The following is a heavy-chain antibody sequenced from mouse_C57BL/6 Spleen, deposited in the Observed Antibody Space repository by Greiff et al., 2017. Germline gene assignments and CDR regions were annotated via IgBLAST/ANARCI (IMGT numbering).Heavy chain of an antibody. Sequence: QVQLQQPGAELVMPGASVKLSCKASGYTFTSSWMHWVKQRPGQGLEWIGEIDPSDSYTNYNQKFKGKSTLTVDKSSSTAYMQLSSLTSEDSAVYYCARNGGLPLDYWGQGTTLTVSS. V-gene: IGHV1-69*01. CDR3: ARNGGLPLDY. CDR2: IDPSDSYT. D-gene: IGHD2-2*01. CDR1: GYTFTSSW. J-gene: IGHJ2*01.